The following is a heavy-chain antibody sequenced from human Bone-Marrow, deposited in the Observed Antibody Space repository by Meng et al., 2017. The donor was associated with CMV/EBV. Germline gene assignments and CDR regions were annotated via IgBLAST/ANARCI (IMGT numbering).Heavy chain of an antibody. D-gene: IGHD3-16*01. CDR3: AAGGGFDF. V-gene: IGHV3-48*03. CDR2: ISGSAYTR. CDR1: GFNFNVYE. J-gene: IGHJ4*02. Sequence: GESLKISCAASGFNFNVYEMNWVRQAPGKGLEWVAYISGSAYTRLYSDSVKGRFTISRDNAKTLVHLQMNSLRAEDTATYYCAAGGGFDFWGQGALVTVYS.